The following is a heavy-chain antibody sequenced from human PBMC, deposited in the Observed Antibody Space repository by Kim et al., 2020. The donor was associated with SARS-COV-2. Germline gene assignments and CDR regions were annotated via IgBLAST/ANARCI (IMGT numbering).Heavy chain of an antibody. Sequence: SVEGRFTISRDNSKNTPYLQMNSLRADDTAVYYCARGHPYSDGSWHDFDVWGQGTMVTVSS. V-gene: IGHV3-30*07. D-gene: IGHD6-13*01. CDR3: ARGHPYSDGSWHDFDV. J-gene: IGHJ3*01.